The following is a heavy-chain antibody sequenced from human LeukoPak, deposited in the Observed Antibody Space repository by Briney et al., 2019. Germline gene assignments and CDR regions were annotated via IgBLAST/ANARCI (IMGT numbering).Heavy chain of an antibody. CDR3: ARHANIAVAGKGDLDC. CDR1: GGSISSGNW. J-gene: IGHJ4*02. V-gene: IGHV4-4*02. CDR2: IYRSGSA. D-gene: IGHD6-19*01. Sequence: MASGTLSLTCAVSGGSISSGNWWSWVRQPPGKGLEWIGEIYRSGSANYNPFLKSRVTISVDKSKNQFSLNLSSVTAADTAVYYCARHANIAVAGKGDLDCWGQGTLVTVSS.